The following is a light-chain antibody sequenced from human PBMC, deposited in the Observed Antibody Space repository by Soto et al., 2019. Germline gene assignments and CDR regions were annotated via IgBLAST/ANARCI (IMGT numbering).Light chain of an antibody. CDR3: CSYAGSSTWV. V-gene: IGLV2-23*01. J-gene: IGLJ1*01. CDR2: EGN. Sequence: QSALTQPASVSGSPGQSITISCTGTTSGVGRYNTVSWYQQHPGKAPKLIIYEGNKRPSGVSNRFSGSKSGNTDSLTISGLQAEDEADYHCCSYAGSSTWVFGTGTKLTVL. CDR1: TSGVGRYNT.